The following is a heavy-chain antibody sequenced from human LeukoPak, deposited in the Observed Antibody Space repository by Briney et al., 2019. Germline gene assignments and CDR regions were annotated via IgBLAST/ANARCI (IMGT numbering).Heavy chain of an antibody. J-gene: IGHJ4*02. Sequence: GGSLRLSCAASGFTFSNAWMNWVRQAPGKGLDWVGRIKSKTDGGTTDYAAPVKGRSTISRDDSKNTLYLQMNSLKTEDTAVYYCAKDQYNWNFEVSGPYDYWGQGSLVTVSS. V-gene: IGHV3-15*07. D-gene: IGHD1-7*01. CDR1: GFTFSNAW. CDR3: AKDQYNWNFEVSGPYDY. CDR2: IKSKTDGGTT.